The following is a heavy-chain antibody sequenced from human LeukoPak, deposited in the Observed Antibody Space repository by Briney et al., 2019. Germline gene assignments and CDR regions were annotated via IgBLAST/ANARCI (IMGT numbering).Heavy chain of an antibody. D-gene: IGHD2-15*01. CDR3: ARDLNGGGRNGGYYYGMDV. CDR1: GYTFTSYY. J-gene: IGHJ6*02. Sequence: ASVKVSCKASGYTFTSYYMHWVRQAPGQGLEWMGGMNPSSGSTNYAQNFQGRVTMTSDTSTNTVYMELSSLTSEDTAVYYCARDLNGGGRNGGYYYGMDVWGQGTTVTVSS. V-gene: IGHV1-46*01. CDR2: MNPSSGST.